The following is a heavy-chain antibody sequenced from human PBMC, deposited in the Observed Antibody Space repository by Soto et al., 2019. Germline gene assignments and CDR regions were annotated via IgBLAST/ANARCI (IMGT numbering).Heavy chain of an antibody. J-gene: IGHJ4*02. Sequence: QVQLVESGGGVVQPGRSLRLSCAASGFTFSSYGMHWVRLAPGKGLEWVAVISYDGSNKYYADSVKGRFTIPRDNSKNTLYLQMNSLRAEDTTVYYCARGAVGAYFDYWGQGTLVTVSS. CDR1: GFTFSSYG. CDR3: ARGAVGAYFDY. D-gene: IGHD1-26*01. V-gene: IGHV3-30*19. CDR2: ISYDGSNK.